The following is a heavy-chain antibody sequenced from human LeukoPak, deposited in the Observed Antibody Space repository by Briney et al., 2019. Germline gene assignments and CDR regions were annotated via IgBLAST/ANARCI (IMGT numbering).Heavy chain of an antibody. Sequence: PGGSLRLSCAASGFTFTNYYMSWIRQAPGKGLEWVSFITTNGKTEYNADSVKGRFTIARDNAKNSVYLQLNSLRADDTAVYYCARSFEGYYFDGWGQGTLVTVSS. CDR3: ARSFEGYYFDG. J-gene: IGHJ4*02. CDR1: GFTFTNYY. CDR2: ITTNGKTE. D-gene: IGHD3-22*01. V-gene: IGHV3-11*01.